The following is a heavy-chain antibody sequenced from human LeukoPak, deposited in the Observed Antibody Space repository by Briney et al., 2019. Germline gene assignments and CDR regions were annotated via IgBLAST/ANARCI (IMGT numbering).Heavy chain of an antibody. V-gene: IGHV3-21*01. J-gene: IGHJ6*02. D-gene: IGHD2-15*01. CDR1: GFTFSRFS. Sequence: GGSLRLSCAASGFTFSRFSMKWVRQAPGKGLEWVSSISSSSSDKYYADSVKGRFTISRDNAKNSLYLQLDSLRAEDTAMYYCARVEGYCSGGSCYGMDVWGQGTTVTVSS. CDR2: ISSSSSDK. CDR3: ARVEGYCSGGSCYGMDV.